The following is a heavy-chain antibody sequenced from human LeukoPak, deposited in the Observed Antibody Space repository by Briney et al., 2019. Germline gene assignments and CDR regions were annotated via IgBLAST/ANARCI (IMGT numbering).Heavy chain of an antibody. J-gene: IGHJ3*02. V-gene: IGHV3-21*01. CDR1: GLPFSEYS. D-gene: IGHD3-22*01. CDR3: VGGHRDYYYDTSGYYVESFDN. CDR2: ISKSSTFI. Sequence: PGGSLRLSCVACGLPFSEYSMSWVRQAPGKGLEWVSCISKSSTFIHYADSVKGRFTISRDNAKNSLFLQMNSLRAEDTAVYYCVGGHRDYYYDTSGYYVESFDNWGQGTMVTVSS.